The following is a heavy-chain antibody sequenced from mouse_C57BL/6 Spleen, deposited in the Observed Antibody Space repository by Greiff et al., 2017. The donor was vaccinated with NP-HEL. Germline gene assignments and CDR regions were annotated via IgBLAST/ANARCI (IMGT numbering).Heavy chain of an antibody. CDR2: IHPSDSDT. CDR3: AIPPFTWDAFAY. CDR1: GYTFTSYW. V-gene: IGHV1-74*01. D-gene: IGHD4-1*01. Sequence: QVQLQQPGAELVKPGASVKVSCKASGYTFTSYWMHWVKQRPGQGLEWIGRIHPSDSDTNYNQKFKGKATLTVDKSSCTAYIQLSSLTSEDSAVYYCAIPPFTWDAFAYWGQGTTLTVSS. J-gene: IGHJ2*01.